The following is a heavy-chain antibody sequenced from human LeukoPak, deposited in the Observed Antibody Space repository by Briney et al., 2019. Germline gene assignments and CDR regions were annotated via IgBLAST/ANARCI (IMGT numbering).Heavy chain of an antibody. V-gene: IGHV3-30*02. CDR1: GFTLS. J-gene: IGHJ5*02. Sequence: GGSLRLSRVRSGFTLSVHWVRQVPGKGLEWLTFIRHDGTDQHYADSVRGRFTISRGNSKNTVYLQMNSLRPEDTALYYCAKDGNWASVSWGQGTLVTVSS. CDR2: IRHDGTDQ. D-gene: IGHD7-27*01. CDR3: AKDGNWASVS.